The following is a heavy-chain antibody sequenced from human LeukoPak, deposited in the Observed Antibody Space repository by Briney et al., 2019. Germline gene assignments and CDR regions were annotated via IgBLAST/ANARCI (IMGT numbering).Heavy chain of an antibody. Sequence: GGSLRLSCAASGFSFSTYEFHWVRHAPGKGLEWVSYISASGQTIYYADSVRGRFTISRDNAKDSLYLQMNSLGAEDTAVYHCARDRDVDYGNDGFDIWGQGTTVTVSS. V-gene: IGHV3-48*03. CDR2: ISASGQTI. D-gene: IGHD4/OR15-4a*01. J-gene: IGHJ3*02. CDR3: ARDRDVDYGNDGFDI. CDR1: GFSFSTYE.